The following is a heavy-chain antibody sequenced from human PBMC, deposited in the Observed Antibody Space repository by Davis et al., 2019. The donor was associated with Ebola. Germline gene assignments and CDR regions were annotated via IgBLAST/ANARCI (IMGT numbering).Heavy chain of an antibody. CDR1: GITLSGDA. CDR2: IIPIFGTV. D-gene: IGHD4/OR15-4a*01. J-gene: IGHJ4*02. Sequence: SVKVSCKASGITLSGDAITWVRQAPGQGLEWMGVIIPIFGTVKYAQKFQGRLTITADESTSTANMDLGSLTSEDTAVYYCARAGAKSAPLDYWGQGTVVTVSS. V-gene: IGHV1-69*13. CDR3: ARAGAKSAPLDY.